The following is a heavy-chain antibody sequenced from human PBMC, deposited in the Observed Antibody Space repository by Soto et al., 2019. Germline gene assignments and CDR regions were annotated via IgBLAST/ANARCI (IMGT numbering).Heavy chain of an antibody. D-gene: IGHD2-2*01. V-gene: IGHV1-2*04. CDR1: GYTFTGYY. Sequence: ASVKVSCKASGYTFTGYYMHWARQAPGQGLEWMGWINPNSGGTNYAQKFQGWVTMTRDTSISTAYMELSRLRSDDTAVYYCARDMEYCSSTSCPALSYYYYMDVWGKGTTVTVSS. J-gene: IGHJ6*03. CDR2: INPNSGGT. CDR3: ARDMEYCSSTSCPALSYYYYMDV.